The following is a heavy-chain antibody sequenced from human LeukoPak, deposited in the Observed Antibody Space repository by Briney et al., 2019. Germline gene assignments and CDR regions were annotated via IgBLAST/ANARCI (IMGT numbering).Heavy chain of an antibody. CDR2: IYYSGST. Sequence: SETLSLTCTVSGGSISSYYWSWIRQPPGKGLEWIGDIYYSGSTNYNPSLKSRVTISVDTSKNQFSLKLSSVTAADTAVYYCARAGIVGATTAYYYYMDVWGKGTTVTVSS. CDR1: GGSISSYY. CDR3: ARAGIVGATTAYYYYMDV. D-gene: IGHD1-26*01. V-gene: IGHV4-59*12. J-gene: IGHJ6*03.